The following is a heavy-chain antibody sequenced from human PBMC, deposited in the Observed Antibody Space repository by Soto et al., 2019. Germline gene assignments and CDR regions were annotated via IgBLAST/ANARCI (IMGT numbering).Heavy chain of an antibody. J-gene: IGHJ5*02. CDR2: IKSKADGETK. Sequence: EMHVVDSGGGLVKPGGSLRLSCAASGFTFSHAWMSWVRQAPGKGLEWVGRIKSKADGETKDYGAPVRGRFTISRDDAKATLYLQMNSLRIEDTAVYYCCVVKRLDQYSTSGYWFDPWGPGTLVTVSS. V-gene: IGHV3-15*01. CDR1: GFTFSHAW. CDR3: CVVKRLDQYSTSGYWFDP. D-gene: IGHD2-15*01.